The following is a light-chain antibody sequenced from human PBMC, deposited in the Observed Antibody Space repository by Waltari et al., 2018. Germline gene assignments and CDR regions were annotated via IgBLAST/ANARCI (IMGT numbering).Light chain of an antibody. J-gene: IGLJ2*01. V-gene: IGLV3-21*02. CDR3: HVWDSSTDHLVV. Sequence: SYVLTQPPSVSVAPGQTANITWGANNIGGKSVNWCQQKPGQPPVLVVYDEDDRPSGSPERFSGSNSGNTATLTISRVEAGDEADYYCHVWDSSTDHLVVFGGGTKLTVL. CDR1: NIGGKS. CDR2: DED.